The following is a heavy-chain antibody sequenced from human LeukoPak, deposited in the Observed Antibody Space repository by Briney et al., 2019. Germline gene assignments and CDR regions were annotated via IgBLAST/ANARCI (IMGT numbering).Heavy chain of an antibody. Sequence: SVKVSCKASGGTFSSYAISWARQAPGQGLEWMGGIIPIFGTANYAQKFQGRVTITTDESTSTAYMELSSLRSEDTAVYYCARVPSPTYGYHYYYMDVWGKGTTVTVSS. CDR3: ARVPSPTYGYHYYYMDV. D-gene: IGHD4-17*01. CDR2: IIPIFGTA. J-gene: IGHJ6*03. CDR1: GGTFSSYA. V-gene: IGHV1-69*05.